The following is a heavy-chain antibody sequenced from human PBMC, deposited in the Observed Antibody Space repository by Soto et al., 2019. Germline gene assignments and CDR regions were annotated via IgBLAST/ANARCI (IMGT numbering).Heavy chain of an antibody. CDR3: ARDLWGYCGTACYPLDV. D-gene: IGHD2-21*02. CDR1: GGSISGYY. Sequence: SDTLSVTCTVAGGSISGYYWSWIRQPPGKGLEWIGYMYNTGSTVYNPSFKSRVTISVDTSKNQFSLKLNSVTAADTAVYYCARDLWGYCGTACYPLDVWGQGTTVTVS. CDR2: MYNTGST. J-gene: IGHJ6*02. V-gene: IGHV4-59*01.